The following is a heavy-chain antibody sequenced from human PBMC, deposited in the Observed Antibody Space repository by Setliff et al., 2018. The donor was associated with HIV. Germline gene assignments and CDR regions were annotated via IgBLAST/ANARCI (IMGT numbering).Heavy chain of an antibody. Sequence: GGSLRLSCEASGFTVSSSYMVWVRQAPGKGLEWVSSISPSSVYLNYADSMKGRVTISRDNAENSLYLQMNSLRAEDTAVYFCARVALPHCGGDCYDPFDLWGQGTLVTVFS. J-gene: IGHJ4*02. CDR1: GFTVSSSY. CDR3: ARVALPHCGGDCYDPFDL. CDR2: ISPSSVYL. D-gene: IGHD2-21*02. V-gene: IGHV3-21*06.